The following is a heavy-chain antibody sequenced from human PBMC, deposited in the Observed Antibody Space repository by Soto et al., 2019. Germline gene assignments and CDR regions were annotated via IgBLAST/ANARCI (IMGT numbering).Heavy chain of an antibody. Sequence: ASVQVSCKASGYPFSDNQIHWLRRAPGQGLEWMGRINPKSDDTNYAQKFQGRVTMTRDTYSDTAYLELTGLTSDDTATYYCARKHSLDYIRWGLDPWGQGTLVTVSS. CDR1: GYPFSDNQ. CDR2: INPKSDDT. D-gene: IGHD4-4*01. J-gene: IGHJ5*02. V-gene: IGHV1-2*02. CDR3: ARKHSLDYIRWGLDP.